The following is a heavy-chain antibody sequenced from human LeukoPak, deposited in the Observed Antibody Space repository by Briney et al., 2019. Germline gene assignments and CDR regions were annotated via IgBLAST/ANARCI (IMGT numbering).Heavy chain of an antibody. D-gene: IGHD3-10*01. CDR3: ARDAPGRGFGESIFDY. V-gene: IGHV3-21*01. CDR2: ISSTSSFI. J-gene: IGHJ4*02. CDR1: GFTFSSYS. Sequence: KAGGSLRLSCAASGFTFSSYSINWVRQAPGKGLEWVSCISSTSSFIYYADSVKGRFTISRDNAKNSLYLQMNSLRAEDTAVYYCARDAPGRGFGESIFDYWGQGTLVTVSS.